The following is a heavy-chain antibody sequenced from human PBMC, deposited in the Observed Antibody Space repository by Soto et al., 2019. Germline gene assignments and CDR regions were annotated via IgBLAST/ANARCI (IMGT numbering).Heavy chain of an antibody. CDR3: ARGMATTYKTQPPDY. J-gene: IGHJ4*02. D-gene: IGHD1-20*01. CDR1: GFTFSSYD. V-gene: IGHV3-13*04. Sequence: GGSLRLSCAASGFTFSSYDMHWVRQATGKGLEWVSAIGTAGDTYYPGSVKGRFTISRENAKNSLYLQMNSLRAGDTAVYYCARGMATTYKTQPPDYWGQGTLVTVSS. CDR2: IGTAGDT.